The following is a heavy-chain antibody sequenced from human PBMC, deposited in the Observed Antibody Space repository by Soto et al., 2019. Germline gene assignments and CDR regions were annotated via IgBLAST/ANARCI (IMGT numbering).Heavy chain of an antibody. Sequence: GGSLRLSCAASGFAFSNYAMTWVRQAPGKGLEWVSYISGSGGDTKYADSVKGRFAVSRDNSKNTLFLQMNSLRAEDTAVYYCVKDGELRDTFARGYLDYWGQGNLVTVSS. CDR2: ISGSGGDT. CDR3: VKDGELRDTFARGYLDY. D-gene: IGHD3-22*01. J-gene: IGHJ4*02. CDR1: GFAFSNYA. V-gene: IGHV3-23*01.